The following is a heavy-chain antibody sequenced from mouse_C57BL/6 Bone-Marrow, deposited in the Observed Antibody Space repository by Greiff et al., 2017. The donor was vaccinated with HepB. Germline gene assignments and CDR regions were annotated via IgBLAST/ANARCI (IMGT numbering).Heavy chain of an antibody. D-gene: IGHD1-1*01. CDR1: GFTFSDYG. J-gene: IGHJ1*03. Sequence: EVQLVESGGGLVKPGGSLKLSCAASGFTFSDYGMHWVRQAPEKGLEWVAYISSGSSTIYYADTVKGRFTISRDNAKNTLFLQMTSLRSEDTAMYYCARATTVVATGYFDVWGTGTTVTVSS. CDR3: ARATTVVATGYFDV. CDR2: ISSGSSTI. V-gene: IGHV5-17*01.